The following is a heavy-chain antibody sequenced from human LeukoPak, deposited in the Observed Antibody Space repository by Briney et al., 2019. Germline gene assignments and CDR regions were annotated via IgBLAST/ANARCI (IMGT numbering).Heavy chain of an antibody. V-gene: IGHV3-74*01. D-gene: IGHD3-10*01. CDR3: AEAASVRGVSY. CDR2: INGDGSTT. J-gene: IGHJ4*02. CDR1: GFTFSTYW. Sequence: PGGSLRLSCAASGFTFSTYWMHWVRQAPGKGPLWVSHINGDGSTTNYADSVKGRFTISRDNAKNTLYQQMNSLRAEDTAVYYCAEAASVRGVSYWGQGTLVTVSS.